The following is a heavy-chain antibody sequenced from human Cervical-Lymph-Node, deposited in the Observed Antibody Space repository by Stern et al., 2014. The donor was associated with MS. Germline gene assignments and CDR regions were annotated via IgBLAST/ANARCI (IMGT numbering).Heavy chain of an antibody. CDR2: LNPNSDDP. V-gene: IGHV1-2*06. Sequence: VQLEEPGTKMPKPGASVKVSCKASGYIFTAFFIHWVRQGPGQGLEWLGRLNPNSDDPTYAQNFQDRVTLTRDTSIGTAYLELSRLTSADTAVYYCAREATRIVVGIDYWGQGTQVTVSS. D-gene: IGHD3-22*01. CDR1: GYIFTAFF. J-gene: IGHJ4*02. CDR3: AREATRIVVGIDY.